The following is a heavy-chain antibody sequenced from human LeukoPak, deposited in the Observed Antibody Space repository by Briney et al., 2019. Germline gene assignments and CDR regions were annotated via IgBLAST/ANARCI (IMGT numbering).Heavy chain of an antibody. Sequence: SETLSLTCAFSGGSISTDYWSWVRQPPGKGLQWIGYIYYSGSTNYDPSLESRVTISLNTAKNQFSLRLRSVTAADTAVYYCARRVAVGNYFNPWGQGTLVTVSS. CDR2: IYYSGST. CDR1: GGSISTDY. CDR3: ARRVAVGNYFNP. D-gene: IGHD4-11*01. J-gene: IGHJ5*02. V-gene: IGHV4-59*08.